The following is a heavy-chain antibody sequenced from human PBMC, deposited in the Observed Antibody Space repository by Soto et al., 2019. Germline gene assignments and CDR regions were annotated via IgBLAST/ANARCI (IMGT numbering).Heavy chain of an antibody. J-gene: IGHJ4*02. CDR3: ARGTSHYDFWSGYPYYFDY. Sequence: ASVKVSCKSSGYTFTSYYMHCVRQTPGQGLEWMGIINPSGGSTSYAQKFRGRVTMTRDTSTSTVYMELSSLRSEDTAVYYCARGTSHYDFWSGYPYYFDYWGQGTLVTVSS. CDR2: INPSGGST. V-gene: IGHV1-46*03. CDR1: GYTFTSYY. D-gene: IGHD3-3*01.